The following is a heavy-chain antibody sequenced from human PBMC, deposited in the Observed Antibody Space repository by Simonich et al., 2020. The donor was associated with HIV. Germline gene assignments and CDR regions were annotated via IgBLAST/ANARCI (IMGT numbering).Heavy chain of an antibody. J-gene: IGHJ4*02. CDR2: YDLEEGET. CDR1: GYTLTELS. D-gene: IGHD7-27*01. CDR3: ATETGNFDY. V-gene: IGHV1-24*01. Sequence: QVQLVQSGAEVKKPGASVKVSCKVSGYTLTELSMHWVRQAPGKGLEWVGSYDLEEGETINVQKYHGRVSMTEDPSTDTAYMELSSLRFEDTAVYYCATETGNFDYWGQGTLVTVSS.